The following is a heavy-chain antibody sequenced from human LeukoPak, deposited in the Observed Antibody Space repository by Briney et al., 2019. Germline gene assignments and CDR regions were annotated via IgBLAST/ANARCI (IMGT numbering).Heavy chain of an antibody. Sequence: SVKVSCKASGGTFSSCAISWVRQAPGQGLEWMGGIIPIFGTANYAQKFQGRVTITADESTSTAHMELSSLRSEDTAVYYCAKTRTAAKGMYYYYYMDVWGKGTTVTVSS. V-gene: IGHV1-69*13. CDR3: AKTRTAAKGMYYYYYMDV. CDR2: IIPIFGTA. CDR1: GGTFSSCA. D-gene: IGHD6-13*01. J-gene: IGHJ6*03.